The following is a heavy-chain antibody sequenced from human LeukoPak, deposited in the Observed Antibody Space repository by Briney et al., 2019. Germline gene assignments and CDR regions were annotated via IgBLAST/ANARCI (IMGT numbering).Heavy chain of an antibody. CDR3: ARDAYYYDSSGYYHDY. Sequence: ASVKVSCKASGYTFTSYYMHWVRQAPGQGLEWMGIINPSGGSTSYAQKFQGRVTMTRDTSTSTAYMELSSLRSEDTAVYYCARDAYYYDSSGYYHDYWGQGTLVTVSS. CDR2: INPSGGST. V-gene: IGHV1-46*01. CDR1: GYTFTSYY. D-gene: IGHD3-22*01. J-gene: IGHJ4*02.